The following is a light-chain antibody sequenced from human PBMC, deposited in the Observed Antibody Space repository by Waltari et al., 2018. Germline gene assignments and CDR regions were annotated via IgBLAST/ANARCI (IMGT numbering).Light chain of an antibody. CDR2: EVT. J-gene: IGLJ3*02. CDR1: SSDVGTYNF. Sequence: QSALTQPASVSGSPGQSITISCTGTSSDVGTYNFVSWYQHHPGKAPKLLIYEVTRRPSGVSNRFSGSKSGNMASLTISGLQAEDEADYHCCSYAPGTTWVFGGGTRLTVL. V-gene: IGLV2-23*02. CDR3: CSYAPGTTWV.